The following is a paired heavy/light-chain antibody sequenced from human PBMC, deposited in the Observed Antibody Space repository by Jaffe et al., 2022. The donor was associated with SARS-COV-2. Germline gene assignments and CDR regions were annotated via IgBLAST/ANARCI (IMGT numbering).Heavy chain of an antibody. J-gene: IGHJ6*03. CDR2: FYSGGST. Sequence: EVQLVETGGGLIQPGGSLRLSCAASGFHVKNNYMNWVRQAPGKGLEWVSVFYSGGSTYYADSLKGRFTISRDDSKNMVYLQMNSLRAEDTAVYYCARGITVASPMGVWGKGTTVTVSS. CDR3: ARGITVASPMGV. V-gene: IGHV3-53*02. CDR1: GFHVKNNY. D-gene: IGHD6-19*01.
Light chain of an antibody. CDR2: WAS. Sequence: DIVMTQSPDSLAVSLGERATINCKSSQSVLYSANNKNSLAWYQQKPGQPPKLLIYWASTRESGVPERFSGSGSGTDFTLTISSLQAEDVAVYYCQQYHSPPYTFGQGTKLEIK. J-gene: IGKJ2*01. V-gene: IGKV4-1*01. CDR1: QSVLYSANNKNS. CDR3: QQYHSPPYT.